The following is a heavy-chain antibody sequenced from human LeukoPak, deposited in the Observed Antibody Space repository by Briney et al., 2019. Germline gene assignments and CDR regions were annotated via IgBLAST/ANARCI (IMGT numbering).Heavy chain of an antibody. Sequence: PGGSLRLSCAASGFIFSNYAIHWVRQAPGKGLEWVAIISYDGGNKYYADSVKGRFTISRDNSKNTLYLQMNSLRAEDTAVYYCARDRIIAVAGTVGYWGQGTLVTVSS. CDR1: GFIFSNYA. CDR2: ISYDGGNK. D-gene: IGHD6-19*01. V-gene: IGHV3-30-3*01. J-gene: IGHJ4*02. CDR3: ARDRIIAVAGTVGY.